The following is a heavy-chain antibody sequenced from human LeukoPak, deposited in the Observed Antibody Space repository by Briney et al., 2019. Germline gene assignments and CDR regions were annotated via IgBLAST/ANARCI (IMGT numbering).Heavy chain of an antibody. D-gene: IGHD3-22*01. CDR3: AGDSSGYYGFDY. CDR2: IYSGGTT. CDR1: GFTVSSNY. Sequence: GGSLRLSCAASGFTVSSNYMSWVRQAPGKGLEWVSVIYSGGTTYYADSVKGGFTISRDNSKNTLYLQMNSLRAEDTAVYYCAGDSSGYYGFDYWGQGTLVTVSS. J-gene: IGHJ4*02. V-gene: IGHV3-66*01.